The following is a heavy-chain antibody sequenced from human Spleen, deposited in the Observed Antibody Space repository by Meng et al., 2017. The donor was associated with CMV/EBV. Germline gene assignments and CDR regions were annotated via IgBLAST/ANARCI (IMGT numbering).Heavy chain of an antibody. CDR1: GGSISSTNYY. D-gene: IGHD4-23*01. CDR3: ARRRLTTVINTSMA. Sequence: SETLSLTCTVSGGSISSTNYYWSWIRQPPGKGLEWIGYIYYSGSTNYNPSLKSRVTISVDTSKNQFSLKLTSVTAADTAVYFCARRRLTTVINTSMAWGQGTLVTVSS. V-gene: IGHV4-61*01. J-gene: IGHJ4*02. CDR2: IYYSGST.